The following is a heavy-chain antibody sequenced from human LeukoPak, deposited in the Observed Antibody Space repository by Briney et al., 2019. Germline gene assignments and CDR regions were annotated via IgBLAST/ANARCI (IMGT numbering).Heavy chain of an antibody. CDR3: ARGNRDRSGFYYYYGMDV. Sequence: GGSLRLSCGASGFTFDDYAMFWVRLGPGKGLEWVSGISWDSKNIGYAASVKGRFTISRDNAKNSLYLQMNSLRGDDTAFYYCARGNRDRSGFYYYYGMDVWGQGTTVTVSS. CDR1: GFTFDDYA. J-gene: IGHJ6*02. D-gene: IGHD6-19*01. CDR2: ISWDSKNI. V-gene: IGHV3-9*01.